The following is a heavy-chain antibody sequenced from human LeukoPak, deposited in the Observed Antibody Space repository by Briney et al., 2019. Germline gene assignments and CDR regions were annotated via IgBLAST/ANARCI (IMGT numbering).Heavy chain of an antibody. Sequence: SQTLSLTCTVSSGSIYGGGYYRRWLRQHPGKGLEWIGYIYYSGSTYYNPSLKSRVTISVDTSKNQFSLKLSSVTAADTAVYYCARDSRDDFPNRGFDYWGQGTLVTVSS. CDR1: SGSIYGGGYY. J-gene: IGHJ4*02. V-gene: IGHV4-31*03. CDR2: IYYSGST. CDR3: ARDSRDDFPNRGFDY. D-gene: IGHD1-1*01.